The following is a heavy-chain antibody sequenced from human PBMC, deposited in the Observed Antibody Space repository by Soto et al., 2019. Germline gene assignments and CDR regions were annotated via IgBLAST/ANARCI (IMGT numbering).Heavy chain of an antibody. V-gene: IGHV3-30-3*01. CDR1: GFPFSAEA. CDR3: ARDYSSGWCLDY. D-gene: IGHD6-13*01. Sequence: QVQLVESGGGVVQPGNSLRLSCAGSGFPFSAEAMHWVRQAPGKGLEWVAAISYDGNNKNHADSVKGRFTVSRDNSKNTLYLQIYSLRPEHTAVYYCARDYSSGWCLDYWGQGSLVTVSS. CDR2: ISYDGNNK. J-gene: IGHJ4*02.